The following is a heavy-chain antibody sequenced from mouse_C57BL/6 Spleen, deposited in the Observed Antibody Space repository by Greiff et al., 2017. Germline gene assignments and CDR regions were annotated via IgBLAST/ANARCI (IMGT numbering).Heavy chain of an antibody. CDR1: GYSFTGYY. D-gene: IGHD1-1*01. Sequence: EVQLQQSGPELVKPGASVKISCKASGYSFTGYYVNCVKQSPEKSLEWIGEINPSTGGTTYNQKFKAKATLTVDKSSSTAYMQLKSLTSEDSAVYYCARYYYRDAMDYWGQGTSVTVSS. J-gene: IGHJ4*01. V-gene: IGHV1-42*01. CDR2: INPSTGGT. CDR3: ARYYYRDAMDY.